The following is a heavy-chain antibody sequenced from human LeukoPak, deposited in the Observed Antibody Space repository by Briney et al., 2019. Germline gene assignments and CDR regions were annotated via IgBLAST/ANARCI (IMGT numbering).Heavy chain of an antibody. D-gene: IGHD3-3*01. CDR3: ARDFWGFDS. CDR2: INHSGST. J-gene: IGHJ5*01. V-gene: IGHV4-34*01. Sequence: PSETLSLTCAVYGGSFSGYYWSWIRQPPGKGLEWIGEINHSGSTNYNPSLKSRVTISVDTSKNQFSLNLSSVTAADTAVYYCARDFWGFDSWGQGTLVTVSS. CDR1: GGSFSGYY.